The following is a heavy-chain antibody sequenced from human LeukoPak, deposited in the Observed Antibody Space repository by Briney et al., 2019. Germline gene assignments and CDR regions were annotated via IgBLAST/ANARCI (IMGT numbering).Heavy chain of an antibody. D-gene: IGHD5-18*01. CDR2: ISYDGSNK. Sequence: GGSLRLSCAASGFTFSSYGMHWVRQAPGKGLEWVAVISYDGSNKYYADSVKGRFTISRDNSKNTLYLQMNSLRAEDTAVYYCAKDPVDTAMSVGPNWFDPWGQGTLVTVSS. J-gene: IGHJ5*02. CDR1: GFTFSSYG. CDR3: AKDPVDTAMSVGPNWFDP. V-gene: IGHV3-30*18.